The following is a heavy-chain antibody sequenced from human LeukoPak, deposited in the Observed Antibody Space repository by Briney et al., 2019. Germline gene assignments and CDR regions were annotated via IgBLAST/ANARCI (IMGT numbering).Heavy chain of an antibody. CDR2: ISSSSSYI. D-gene: IGHD3-3*01. CDR3: ARDGGPYYDFWSGYYDY. CDR1: GFTFSNYG. Sequence: GGSLRLSCAASGFTFSNYGMSWVRQAPGKGLEWVSSISSSSSYIYYADSVKGRFTISRDNAKNSLYLQMNSLRAEDTAVYYCARDGGPYYDFWSGYYDYWGQGTLVTVSS. J-gene: IGHJ4*02. V-gene: IGHV3-21*01.